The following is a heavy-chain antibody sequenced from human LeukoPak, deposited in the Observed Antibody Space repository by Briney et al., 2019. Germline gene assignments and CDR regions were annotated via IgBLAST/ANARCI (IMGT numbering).Heavy chain of an antibody. V-gene: IGHV3-33*01. Sequence: GGSLRLSWAACGFIFSGYGMHWVRQAPGKGLEWVAVIWYDGSNKYYADSVKGRFTISRDNSKNTLYLQMNSLRAEDTAVFYCARGNFRRDGYNFDYWGQGTLVTVSS. J-gene: IGHJ4*02. CDR3: ARGNFRRDGYNFDY. CDR2: IWYDGSNK. CDR1: GFIFSGYG. D-gene: IGHD5-24*01.